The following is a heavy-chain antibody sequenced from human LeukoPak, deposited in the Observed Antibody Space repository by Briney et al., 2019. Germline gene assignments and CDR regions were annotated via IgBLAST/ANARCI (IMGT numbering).Heavy chain of an antibody. J-gene: IGHJ3*02. D-gene: IGHD4-17*01. CDR3: AKEDGDSDAFDI. CDR1: GFTFSNYG. CDR2: IWYGGSNK. Sequence: GESLRLSCVASGFTFSNYGVHWVRQAPGKGLEWVAVIWYGGSNKYYADSVKGRFTISRDNSKNTLYLQMNSLRAEDTAVYYCAKEDGDSDAFDIWGQGTMVTVSS. V-gene: IGHV3-30*02.